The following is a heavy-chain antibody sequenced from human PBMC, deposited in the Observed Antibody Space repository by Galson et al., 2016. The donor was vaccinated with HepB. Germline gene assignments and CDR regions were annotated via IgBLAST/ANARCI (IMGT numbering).Heavy chain of an antibody. CDR3: TNFASNWNSESVFDS. CDR1: GFPFSGFW. J-gene: IGHJ4*02. D-gene: IGHD1-7*01. CDR2: INSDGSDT. V-gene: IGHV3-74*03. Sequence: SLRLSCAASGFPFSGFWMHWVRQAPGGGLVWVSKINSDGSDTTYADAVKGRFTISRNNLKKTVYLQMDSLSAEDTALYYCTNFASNWNSESVFDSWGQGTLVTVSS.